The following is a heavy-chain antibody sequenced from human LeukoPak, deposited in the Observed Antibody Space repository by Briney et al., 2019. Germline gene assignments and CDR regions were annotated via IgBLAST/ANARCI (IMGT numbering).Heavy chain of an antibody. CDR1: GGSISSYY. CDR2: IYTSGST. J-gene: IGHJ4*02. CDR3: ARQLGYCTNGVCSYYFDY. V-gene: IGHV4-4*09. Sequence: PSETLSLTCTVSGGSISSYYGSWIRQPPGKGLEWIGYIYTSGSTNYYPSLKSRVTISVDTSKNQFSLKLSSVTAADTAVYYCARQLGYCTNGVCSYYFDYWGQGTLVTVSS. D-gene: IGHD2-8*01.